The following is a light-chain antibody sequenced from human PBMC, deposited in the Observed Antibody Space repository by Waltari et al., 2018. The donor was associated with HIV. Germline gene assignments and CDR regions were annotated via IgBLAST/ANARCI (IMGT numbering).Light chain of an antibody. V-gene: IGKV1-9*01. J-gene: IGKJ1*01. CDR1: QSISNY. CDR3: QQLDTYPRT. CDR2: AAS. Sequence: DIQLTQSTSFLCASVGDTVTITCRVLQSISNYLAWYQQKPGNAPKLLIFAASTLQTGVPSRFSGSGFGTEFTLTISSLHPEDFATYSCQQLDTYPRTFGQGTKVEIK.